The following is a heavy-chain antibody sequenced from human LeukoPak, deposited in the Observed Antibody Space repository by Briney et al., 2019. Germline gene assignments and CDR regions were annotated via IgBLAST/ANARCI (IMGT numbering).Heavy chain of an antibody. J-gene: IGHJ3*02. D-gene: IGHD3-10*01. V-gene: IGHV3-48*01. CDR3: ARPPALWCGEFDAFDI. Sequence: GGSLRLSCAASGFTFSSYRMNWVPQAPGKGLEGVSYISSSSSTIYYADSVKGRFTIPRDNAKNSLYLQMNSLRAEDTAVYYCARPPALWCGEFDAFDIWGQGTMVTVSS. CDR2: ISSSSSTI. CDR1: GFTFSSYR.